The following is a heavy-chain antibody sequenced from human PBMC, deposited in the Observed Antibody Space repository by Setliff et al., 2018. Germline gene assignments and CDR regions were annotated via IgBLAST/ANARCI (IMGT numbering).Heavy chain of an antibody. V-gene: IGHV4-61*09. CDR1: GGSISSGSYY. J-gene: IGHJ3*02. Sequence: SETLSLTCTVSGGSISSGSYYWTWIRQPAGKGLEWIGQIYSSGSSNYNPSLKSRLTISVDTSKNQFSLRLTSVTASDTAVYYCARRGYYDSSGVDGFDIWGQGTVVTVSS. CDR2: IYSSGSS. CDR3: ARRGYYDSSGVDGFDI. D-gene: IGHD3-22*01.